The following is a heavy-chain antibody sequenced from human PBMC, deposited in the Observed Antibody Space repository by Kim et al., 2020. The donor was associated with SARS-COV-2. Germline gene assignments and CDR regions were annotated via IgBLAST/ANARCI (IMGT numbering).Heavy chain of an antibody. V-gene: IGHV4-4*07. D-gene: IGHD5-12*01. Sequence: TPSLNRRVTMSVDTAKNQFALNLSSVTAADTAVYYCARVMLATTGYYFDYWGQGTLVTVSS. J-gene: IGHJ4*02. CDR3: ARVMLATTGYYFDY.